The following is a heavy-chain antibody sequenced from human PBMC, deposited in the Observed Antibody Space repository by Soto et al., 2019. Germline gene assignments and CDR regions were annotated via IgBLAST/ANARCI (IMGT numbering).Heavy chain of an antibody. CDR2: ISYDGSNK. Sequence: GGSLRLSCAASGFTFSSYAMHWVRQAPGKGLEWVAVISYDGSNKYYVDSVKGRFTISRDNSKNTLYLQMNSLRAEDTAVYYCARAHYDFWSGSLYYYYGMDVWGQGTTVTVSS. CDR3: ARAHYDFWSGSLYYYYGMDV. J-gene: IGHJ6*02. V-gene: IGHV3-30-3*01. CDR1: GFTFSSYA. D-gene: IGHD3-3*01.